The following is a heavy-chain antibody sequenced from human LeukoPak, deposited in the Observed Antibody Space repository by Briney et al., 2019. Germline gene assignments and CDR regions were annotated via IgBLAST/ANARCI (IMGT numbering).Heavy chain of an antibody. V-gene: IGHV4-59*12. Sequence: SETLSLTCTVSGGSISSYYWSWIRQPPGKGLEWIGSIYYSGSTYYNPSLKSRVTISVDTSKNQFSLKLSSVTAADTAVYYCARELLGGYYGMDVWGQGTTVTVSS. CDR3: ARELLGGYYGMDV. CDR2: IYYSGST. J-gene: IGHJ6*02. D-gene: IGHD3-10*01. CDR1: GGSISSYY.